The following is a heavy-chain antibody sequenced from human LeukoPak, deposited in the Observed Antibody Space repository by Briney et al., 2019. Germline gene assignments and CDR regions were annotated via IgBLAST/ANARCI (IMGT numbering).Heavy chain of an antibody. J-gene: IGHJ4*02. CDR1: GFTFSSYS. V-gene: IGHV3-21*01. D-gene: IGHD6-13*01. CDR2: ISSSSSYI. CDR3: ARDTEEYSSSC. Sequence: GGSLRLSCAASGFTFSSYSMNWVRQAPGKGLEWVSSISSSSSYIYYADSVKGRFTISRDDAKNSLYLQMNSLRAEDTAVYYCARDTEEYSSSCWGQGTLVTVSS.